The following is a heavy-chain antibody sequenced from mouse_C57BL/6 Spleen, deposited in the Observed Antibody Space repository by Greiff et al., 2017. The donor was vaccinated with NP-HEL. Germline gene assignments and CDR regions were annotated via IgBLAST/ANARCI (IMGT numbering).Heavy chain of an antibody. CDR1: GFTFSSYA. J-gene: IGHJ3*01. CDR2: ISDGGSYT. D-gene: IGHD2-5*01. V-gene: IGHV5-4*01. Sequence: EVKLMESGGGLVKPGGSLKLSCAASGFTFSSYAMSWVRQTPEKRLEWVATISDGGSYTYYPDNVKGRFTISRDNAKNNLYLQMSHLKSEDTAMYYCAREEDYSNSFAYWGQGTLVTVSA. CDR3: AREEDYSNSFAY.